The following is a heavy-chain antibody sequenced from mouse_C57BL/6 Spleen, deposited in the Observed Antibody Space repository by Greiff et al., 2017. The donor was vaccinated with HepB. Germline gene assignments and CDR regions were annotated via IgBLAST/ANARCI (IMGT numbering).Heavy chain of an antibody. J-gene: IGHJ1*03. D-gene: IGHD2-2*01. CDR2: INPNNGGT. V-gene: IGHV1-22*01. CDR3: ARSGGYDWYFDV. Sequence: VQLKESGPELVKPGASVKMSCKASGYTFTDYNMHWVKQSHGKSLEWIGYINPNNGGTSYNQKFKGKATLTVNKSSSTAYMELRSLTSEDSAVYYCARSGGYDWYFDVWGTGTTVTVSS. CDR1: GYTFTDYN.